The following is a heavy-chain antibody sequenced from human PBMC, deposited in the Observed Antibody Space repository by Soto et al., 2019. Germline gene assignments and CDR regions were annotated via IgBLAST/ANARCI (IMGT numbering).Heavy chain of an antibody. V-gene: IGHV1-18*01. D-gene: IGHD6-19*01. CDR1: GYSFTNYG. J-gene: IGHJ6*03. CDR2: ISAYNGNT. Sequence: QDRLVQSGVEVKKPGASVRVSCKASGYSFTNYGITWVRQAPGQGFEWMGWISAYNGNTNYAQKFQGRVTLTTDASTNTAYLELRSLRSDDTAVYYCARDRGVAPPVAGNTHYYYYMDVWGNGTTVTVSS. CDR3: ARDRGVAPPVAGNTHYYYYMDV.